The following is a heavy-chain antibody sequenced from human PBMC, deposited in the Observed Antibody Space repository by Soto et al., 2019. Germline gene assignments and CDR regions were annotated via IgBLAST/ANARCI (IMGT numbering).Heavy chain of an antibody. CDR3: ARDGGDYYFDY. CDR2: ISSSSSTI. Sequence: EVQLVESGGGLVQPGGSLRLSCAASGFTFSSYSMNWVRQAPGKGLEWVSYISSSSSTIYYADSVKGRFTIYRDNAKNSLYLQMNSLRAEDTAVYYCARDGGDYYFDYWGQGTLVTVSS. J-gene: IGHJ4*02. D-gene: IGHD2-21*02. CDR1: GFTFSSYS. V-gene: IGHV3-48*01.